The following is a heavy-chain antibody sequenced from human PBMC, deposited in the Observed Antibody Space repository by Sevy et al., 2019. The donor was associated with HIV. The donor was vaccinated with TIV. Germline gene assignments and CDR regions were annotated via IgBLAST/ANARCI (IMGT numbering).Heavy chain of an antibody. CDR2: IYYSGST. CDR1: GGSISRGGYY. CDR3: ARIDCSGGSCYAYGLNDAFDI. D-gene: IGHD2-15*01. J-gene: IGHJ3*02. Sequence: SETLSLTCTVSGGSISRGGYYWSWIRQHPGKGLEWIGYIYYSGSTYYNPSLKSRVTISVDTSKNQFSLKLSSVTAADTAVYYCARIDCSGGSCYAYGLNDAFDIWGQGTMVTVSS. V-gene: IGHV4-31*03.